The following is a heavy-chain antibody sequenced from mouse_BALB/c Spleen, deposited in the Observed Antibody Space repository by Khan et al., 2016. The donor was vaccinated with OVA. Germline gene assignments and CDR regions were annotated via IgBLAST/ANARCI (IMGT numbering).Heavy chain of an antibody. V-gene: IGHV1S135*01. CDR2: INPFSGGT. CDR3: TQDGSVGWFDY. CDR1: GYSFTSYY. D-gene: IGHD1-1*02. Sequence: VQLQESGPELVKPAASVKISCKASGYSFTSYYIHWLMQSHGKSLEWIGDINPFSGGTNYNQKFKSKATLTVDTSSSTSFLHLSNLTTEDSAVDYSTQDGSVGWFDYWGQGTMLTVSA. J-gene: IGHJ3*01.